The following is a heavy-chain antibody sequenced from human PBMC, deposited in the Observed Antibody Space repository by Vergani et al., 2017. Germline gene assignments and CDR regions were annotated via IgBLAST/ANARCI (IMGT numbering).Heavy chain of an antibody. V-gene: IGHV4-39*01. D-gene: IGHD2-15*01. Sequence: QLQLQESGPGLVKPSETLSLTCTVSGGSITYGAFYWGWIRQSPGKGLEWIGSIYYSENKFYNPSLESRVTLSMETTKNQFSLKLKSVTAADTAVYYCARCFRDEGRIYGGTVENWFDPWGQGTLVTVSS. CDR2: IYYSENK. J-gene: IGHJ5*02. CDR1: GGSITYGAFY. CDR3: ARCFRDEGRIYGGTVENWFDP.